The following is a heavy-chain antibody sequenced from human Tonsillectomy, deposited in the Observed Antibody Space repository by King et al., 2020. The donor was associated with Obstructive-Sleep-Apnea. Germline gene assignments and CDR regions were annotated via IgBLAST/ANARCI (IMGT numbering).Heavy chain of an antibody. D-gene: IGHD6-19*01. J-gene: IGHJ4*02. Sequence: VQLQESGPGLVKPSETLSLTCTVSGGSVSSGRYYWSWIRQPPGKGLEWIGYIYYSGSTNYNPSLKSRVTISVDTSKNQFSLKLSSVTAADTAVYYCARYSSGWWYFDYWGQGTLVTVSS. CDR3: ARYSSGWWYFDY. CDR2: IYYSGST. CDR1: GGSVSSGRYY. V-gene: IGHV4-61*01.